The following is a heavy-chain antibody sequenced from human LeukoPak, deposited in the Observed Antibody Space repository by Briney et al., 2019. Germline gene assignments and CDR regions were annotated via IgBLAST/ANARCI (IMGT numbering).Heavy chain of an antibody. J-gene: IGHJ4*02. Sequence: SETLSLTCTVYGGSISSSSYYWGWIRQPPGKGLERIGSIYYSGSTYYNPSLKSRVTISVDTSKNQFSLKLSSVTAADTAVYYCELYYYGSGSYYNADYWGQGTLVTVSS. CDR2: IYYSGST. V-gene: IGHV4-39*01. CDR3: ELYYYGSGSYYNADY. D-gene: IGHD3-10*01. CDR1: GGSISSSSYY.